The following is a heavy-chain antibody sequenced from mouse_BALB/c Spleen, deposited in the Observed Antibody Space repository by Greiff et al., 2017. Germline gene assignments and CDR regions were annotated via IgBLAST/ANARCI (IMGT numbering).Heavy chain of an antibody. D-gene: IGHD1-1*01. CDR1: GFNIKDTY. Sequence: VQLQQSGAELVKPGASVKLSCTASGFNIKDTYMHWVKQRPEQGLEWIGRIDPANGNTKYDPKFQGKATITADTSSNTAYLQLSSLTSEDTAVYYCSPYYYGSSHFDYWGQGTTLTVSS. V-gene: IGHV14-3*02. J-gene: IGHJ2*01. CDR3: SPYYYGSSHFDY. CDR2: IDPANGNT.